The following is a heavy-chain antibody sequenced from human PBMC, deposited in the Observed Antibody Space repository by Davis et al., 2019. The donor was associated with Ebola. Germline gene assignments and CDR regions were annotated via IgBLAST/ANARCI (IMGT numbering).Heavy chain of an antibody. V-gene: IGHV1-18*04. CDR1: GYTFTSYG. CDR2: ISAYNGNT. D-gene: IGHD3-22*01. CDR3: VRDWLYDSSGYYVDY. J-gene: IGHJ4*02. Sequence: AASVKVSCKASGYTFTSYGISWVRQAPGQGLEWMGWISAYNGNTNYAQKLQGRVTMTTDTSTSTAYMELRSLRSDDTAVYYCVRDWLYDSSGYYVDYWGQGTLVTVSS.